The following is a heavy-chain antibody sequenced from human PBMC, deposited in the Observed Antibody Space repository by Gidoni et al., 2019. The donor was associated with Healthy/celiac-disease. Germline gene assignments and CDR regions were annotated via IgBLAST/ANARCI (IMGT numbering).Heavy chain of an antibody. Sequence: QVQLVESGGGVVQPGRSLRLSCAASGFTFSSYGMHWVRQAPGKGLEWVAVISYDGSNKYYADSVKGRFTISRDNSKNTLYLQMNSLRAEDTAVYYCAKDRGVVVVAAGFDPWGQGTLVTVSS. CDR1: GFTFSSYG. J-gene: IGHJ5*02. CDR3: AKDRGVVVVAAGFDP. D-gene: IGHD2-15*01. CDR2: ISYDGSNK. V-gene: IGHV3-30*18.